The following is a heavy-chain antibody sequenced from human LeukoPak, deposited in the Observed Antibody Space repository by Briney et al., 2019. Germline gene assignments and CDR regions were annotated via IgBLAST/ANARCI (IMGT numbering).Heavy chain of an antibody. V-gene: IGHV3-48*03. D-gene: IGHD4-17*01. Sequence: GGSLRLSCAASGFTFSTSEMNWVRQAPGKGLEWISFISSSGSSIYYADSVKGRFTISRDNSKNTLYLEMNSLRAEDTAVYYCAKAGDPVTVTKLDYWGQGTLVTVSS. CDR1: GFTFSTSE. J-gene: IGHJ4*02. CDR3: AKAGDPVTVTKLDY. CDR2: ISSSGSSI.